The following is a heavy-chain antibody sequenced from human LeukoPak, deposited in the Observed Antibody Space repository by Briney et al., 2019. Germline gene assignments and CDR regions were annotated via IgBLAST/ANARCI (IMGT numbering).Heavy chain of an antibody. Sequence: SVKVSCKASGFTFINSAVQWVRQARGQRLEWIGWIVVGSGNTNYAQKFQERVTITRDMSTSTAYMELSSLRSEDTAVYYCAAGNWYEFDYWGQGTLVTVSS. J-gene: IGHJ4*02. D-gene: IGHD1-1*01. CDR3: AAGNWYEFDY. CDR2: IVVGSGNT. V-gene: IGHV1-58*01. CDR1: GFTFINSA.